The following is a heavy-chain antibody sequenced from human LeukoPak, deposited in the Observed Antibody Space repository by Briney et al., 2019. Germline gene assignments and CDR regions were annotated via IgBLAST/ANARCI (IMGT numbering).Heavy chain of an antibody. Sequence: PSETLSLTCTVSGGSISSSSYYWGWIRQPPGKGLEWIGSIYHSGSTYYNPSLKSRVTISVDTSKNQFSLKLSSVTAADTAVYYCARTPLGYSYGYFDYWGQGTLVTVSS. CDR2: IYHSGST. D-gene: IGHD5-18*01. CDR3: ARTPLGYSYGYFDY. J-gene: IGHJ4*02. V-gene: IGHV4-39*01. CDR1: GGSISSSSYY.